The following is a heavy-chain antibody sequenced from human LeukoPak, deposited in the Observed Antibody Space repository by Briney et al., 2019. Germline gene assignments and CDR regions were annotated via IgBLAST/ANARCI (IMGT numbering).Heavy chain of an antibody. Sequence: PSETLSLTCAVYGGSFSGYYWSWIRQPPGKGLEWIGEINPSGSTNYNPSLKSRVTISVDTSKNQFSLKLSSVTAADTAVYYCARVHPYYDILTGYATPQYYFDYWGQGTLVTVSS. J-gene: IGHJ4*02. CDR2: INPSGST. CDR3: ARVHPYYDILTGYATPQYYFDY. CDR1: GGSFSGYY. D-gene: IGHD3-9*01. V-gene: IGHV4-34*01.